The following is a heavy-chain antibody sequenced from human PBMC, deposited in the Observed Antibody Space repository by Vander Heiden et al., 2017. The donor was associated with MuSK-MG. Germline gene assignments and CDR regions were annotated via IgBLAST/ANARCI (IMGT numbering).Heavy chain of an antibody. CDR1: GGTFSSYA. CDR2: IIPILGAA. Sequence: QVQLVQSGAEVKKPGSSVKVSCKASGGTFSSYAISWVRQAPGQGLEWMGGIIPILGAANYEKKFQGRVTITADESTSTAYMELSSLRSEDTAVYYCARAGIAASWYYYMDVWGKGTTVTVSS. V-gene: IGHV1-69*01. D-gene: IGHD6-13*01. J-gene: IGHJ6*03. CDR3: ARAGIAASWYYYMDV.